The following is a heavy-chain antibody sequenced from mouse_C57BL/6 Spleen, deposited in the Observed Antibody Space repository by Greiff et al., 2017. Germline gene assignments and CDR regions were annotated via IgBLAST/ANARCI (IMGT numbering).Heavy chain of an antibody. CDR2: IRSKSSNYAT. CDR3: VRVGIYYDYDWYFDV. V-gene: IGHV10-3*01. J-gene: IGHJ1*03. D-gene: IGHD2-4*01. CDR1: GFTFNTYA. Sequence: EVQRVESGGGLVQPKGSLKLSCAASGFTFNTYAMHWVRQAPGKGLEWVARIRSKSSNYATYYADSVKDRFTISRDDSQSMLYLQMNNLKTEDTAMYYCVRVGIYYDYDWYFDVWGTGTTVTVSS.